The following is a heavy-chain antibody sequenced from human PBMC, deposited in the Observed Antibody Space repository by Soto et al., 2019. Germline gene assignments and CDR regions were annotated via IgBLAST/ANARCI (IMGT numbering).Heavy chain of an antibody. CDR1: VYTFTSYY. Sequence: GXSVKVSCKASVYTFTSYYMHWVRQAPGQGLEWMGIINPSGGSTSYAQKFQGRVTMTRDTSTSTVYMELSSLRSEDTAVYYCARDLGIVVVPAAIKSGYYGMEVWGQGTTVTVSS. D-gene: IGHD2-2*02. CDR2: INPSGGST. V-gene: IGHV1-46*01. CDR3: ARDLGIVVVPAAIKSGYYGMEV. J-gene: IGHJ6*02.